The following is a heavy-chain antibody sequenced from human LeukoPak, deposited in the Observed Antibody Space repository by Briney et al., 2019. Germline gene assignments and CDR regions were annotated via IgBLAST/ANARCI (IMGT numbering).Heavy chain of an antibody. V-gene: IGHV3-30*18. Sequence: GGSLRLSCAASGFTFSSYGMHWVRQAPGKGLEWVAVISYDGSNKYYADSVKGRFTISRDNSKNTLYLQMSSLRAEDTAVYYCAKGVDSSGWGVGYWGQGTLVTVSS. J-gene: IGHJ4*02. CDR1: GFTFSSYG. D-gene: IGHD6-19*01. CDR3: AKGVDSSGWGVGY. CDR2: ISYDGSNK.